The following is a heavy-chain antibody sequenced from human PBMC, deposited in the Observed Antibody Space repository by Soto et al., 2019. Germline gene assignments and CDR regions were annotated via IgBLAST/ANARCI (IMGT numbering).Heavy chain of an antibody. CDR3: ATQGFGTLHGLVDV. Sequence: SGTLSLTCTVSGCSITSITIQYCSWIRRPPGKGLEWIGYISYSGHTSYNPSLKSRVILSVDTSKNQVSLNLASVTAADTAVYYCATQGFGTLHGLVDVWGQGTTVT. V-gene: IGHV4-59*08. CDR2: ISYSGHT. CDR1: GCSITSITIQY. D-gene: IGHD1-7*01. J-gene: IGHJ6*02.